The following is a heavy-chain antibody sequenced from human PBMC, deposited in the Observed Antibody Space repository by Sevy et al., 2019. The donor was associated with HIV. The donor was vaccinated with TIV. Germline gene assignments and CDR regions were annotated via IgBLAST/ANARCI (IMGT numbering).Heavy chain of an antibody. Sequence: GGSLRLSCAASGFNFKGYSMHWIRQAPGKGLEWVSIISCNSDNRAYVDSVKGRFTISRDDAKKSVYLQMNSLRAEDTALYYCAKDFYYESSDYYGTFDCWGQGTLVTVSS. CDR2: ISCNSDNR. D-gene: IGHD3-22*01. CDR1: GFNFKGYS. V-gene: IGHV3-9*01. J-gene: IGHJ4*02. CDR3: AKDFYYESSDYYGTFDC.